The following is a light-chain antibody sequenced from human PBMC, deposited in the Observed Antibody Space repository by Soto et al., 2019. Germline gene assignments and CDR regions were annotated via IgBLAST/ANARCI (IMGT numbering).Light chain of an antibody. J-gene: IGKJ1*01. CDR2: GAS. CDR3: QQYNNWPPAT. Sequence: EKVMTQSPATLSVSPGERATLYCRASESTNNYLAWYQQKPGQAPRLLIDGASTRATDIPARFSGSGSGTEFTLTISSLQSEDFAVYYCQQYNNWPPATFGQGTKGDI. V-gene: IGKV3-15*01. CDR1: ESTNNY.